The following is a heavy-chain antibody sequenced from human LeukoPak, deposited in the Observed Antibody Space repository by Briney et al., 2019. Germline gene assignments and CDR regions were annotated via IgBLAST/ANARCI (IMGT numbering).Heavy chain of an antibody. J-gene: IGHJ5*02. V-gene: IGHV3-7*03. CDR2: INQDGSDK. CDR1: GFTFSSYW. Sequence: PGGSLRLSCAASGFTFSSYWMSWVRQAPGKGLEWVAHINQDGSDKSYVDAVRGRFTIFRDNAKNSLYLQMNSLRAEDTAMYHCTRDRRPRPGEWFDPWGQGTLVTVSS. D-gene: IGHD6-6*01. CDR3: TRDRRPRPGEWFDP.